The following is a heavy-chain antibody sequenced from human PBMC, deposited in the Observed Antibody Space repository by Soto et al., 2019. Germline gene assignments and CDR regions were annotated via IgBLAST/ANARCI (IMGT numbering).Heavy chain of an antibody. Sequence: QVQLVQSGAEVKKPGSSVKVSCTASGGTFSSYAISWVRQAPGQGLEWMGGIIPIFGTANYAQKFQGRVTITADESTSTAYMELSSLRSEDTAVYYCARVSEQWLGGVFDYWGQGTLVTVSS. CDR3: ARVSEQWLGGVFDY. J-gene: IGHJ4*02. D-gene: IGHD6-19*01. V-gene: IGHV1-69*01. CDR2: IIPIFGTA. CDR1: GGTFSSYA.